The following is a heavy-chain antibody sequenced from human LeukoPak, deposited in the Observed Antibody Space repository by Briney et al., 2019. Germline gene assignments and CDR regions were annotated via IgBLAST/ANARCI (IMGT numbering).Heavy chain of an antibody. CDR2: ISGSGGST. D-gene: IGHD6-13*01. CDR1: GFTFSSYW. V-gene: IGHV3-23*01. CDR3: AKSGYSGSWSGYGFDY. Sequence: GGSLRLSCAASGFTFSSYWMSWVRQAPGKGLEWVSAISGSGGSTYYADSVKGRFTISRDNSKNTLYLQMNSLRAEDTAVYYCAKSGYSGSWSGYGFDYWGQGTLVTVSS. J-gene: IGHJ4*02.